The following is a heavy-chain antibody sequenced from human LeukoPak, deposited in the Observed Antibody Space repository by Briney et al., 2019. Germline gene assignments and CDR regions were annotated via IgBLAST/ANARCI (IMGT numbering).Heavy chain of an antibody. J-gene: IGHJ4*02. CDR2: MRFDGSIE. Sequence: GGSLRLSCAASGFPFSSYGMHWVRQAPGKGPEWVAFMRFDGSIEYYADSVRGRFTISRDNSKNTLYLQMDSLRPEDTAVYYCAKQYGGYFEYWGQGTLVSVSS. CDR3: AKQYGGYFEY. V-gene: IGHV3-30*02. D-gene: IGHD6-13*01. CDR1: GFPFSSYG.